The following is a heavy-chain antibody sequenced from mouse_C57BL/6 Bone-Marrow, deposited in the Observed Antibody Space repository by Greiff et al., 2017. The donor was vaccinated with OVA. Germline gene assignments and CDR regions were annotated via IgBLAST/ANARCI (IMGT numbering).Heavy chain of an antibody. V-gene: IGHV1-64*01. CDR1: GYTFTSYW. CDR2: IHPNSGST. D-gene: IGHD4-1*02. Sequence: QVQLQQPGAELVKPGASVKLSCKASGYTFTSYWMHWVKQRPGQGLEWIGMIHPNSGSTNYNEKFKSKATLTVDKSSSRTYMQLSCLTSEDSAVYYCARQLDAVFACWGQGTLVTVSA. CDR3: ARQLDAVFAC. J-gene: IGHJ3*01.